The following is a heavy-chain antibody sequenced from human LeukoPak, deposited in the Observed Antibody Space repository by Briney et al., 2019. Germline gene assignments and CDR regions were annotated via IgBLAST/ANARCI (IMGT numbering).Heavy chain of an antibody. Sequence: SETLSLTCTVSGGSISSSSYYWGWIRQPPGKGLEWIGSIYYSGSTYYNPSLKSRVTISVDTSKNQFSLKLSSVTAADTAVYYCARGTANGGDYWGQGTLVTVSS. J-gene: IGHJ4*02. D-gene: IGHD3-16*01. CDR1: GGSISSSSYY. CDR2: IYYSGST. V-gene: IGHV4-39*07. CDR3: ARGTANGGDY.